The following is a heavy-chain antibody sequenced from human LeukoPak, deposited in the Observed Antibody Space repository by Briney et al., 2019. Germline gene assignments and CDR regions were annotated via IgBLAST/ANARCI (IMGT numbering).Heavy chain of an antibody. CDR3: ARTDGDLDY. Sequence: ASVKVSCKTSGYTFTTYDINWVRQATGQGLEWMGWMNPKSGYTGNPQKFQGRVTMTRNTAINTAYMELSSLRSEDTAVYYCARTDGDLDYWGQGTLVTVSS. D-gene: IGHD4-17*01. V-gene: IGHV1-8*01. J-gene: IGHJ4*02. CDR1: GYTFTTYD. CDR2: MNPKSGYT.